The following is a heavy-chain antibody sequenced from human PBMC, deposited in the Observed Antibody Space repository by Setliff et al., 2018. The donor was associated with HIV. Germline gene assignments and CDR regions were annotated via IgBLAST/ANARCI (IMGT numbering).Heavy chain of an antibody. V-gene: IGHV4-31*03. CDR2: IYYSGTT. CDR1: GGSISSDGSY. D-gene: IGHD4-17*01. CDR3: ARESTTVTAIDY. Sequence: PSETLSLTCSVSGGSISSDGSYWSWIRQHPGEGLEWIGYIYYSGTTYYNPSLKSRVTISVDTSKNQFSLKLSSVTAADTAVYYCARESTTVTAIDYWGQGTLVTVSS. J-gene: IGHJ4*02.